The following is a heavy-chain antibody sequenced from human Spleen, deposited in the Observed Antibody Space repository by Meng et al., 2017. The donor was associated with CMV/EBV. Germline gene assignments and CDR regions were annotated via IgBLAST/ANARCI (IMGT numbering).Heavy chain of an antibody. V-gene: IGHV3-30-3*01. CDR3: ARDYRSYYYDSNGYGVPGF. CDR1: FSSYA. CDR2: ISYDGSNK. D-gene: IGHD3-22*01. Sequence: FSSYAMHWVRQAPGKGLEWVAVISYDGSNKYYADSVKGRFTISRDNSKNTLYLQMNSLRAEDTAVYYCARDYRSYYYDSNGYGVPGFWGQGTMVTVSS. J-gene: IGHJ3*01.